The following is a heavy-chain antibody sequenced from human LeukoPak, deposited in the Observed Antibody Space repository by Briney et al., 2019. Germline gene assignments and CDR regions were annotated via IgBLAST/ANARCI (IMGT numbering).Heavy chain of an antibody. CDR2: ISDSGGNT. CDR3: AKVHSSGYYLFVY. Sequence: GGSLRLSCAASGFTFSSSAMGWLRQAPGKGLEWVSVISDSGGNTYIADSVKGRFSISRDNSKNTLYLRMNSLRAEDTAVYYCAKVHSSGYYLFVYWGQGTLVTVSS. CDR1: GFTFSSSA. J-gene: IGHJ1*01. V-gene: IGHV3-23*01. D-gene: IGHD3-22*01.